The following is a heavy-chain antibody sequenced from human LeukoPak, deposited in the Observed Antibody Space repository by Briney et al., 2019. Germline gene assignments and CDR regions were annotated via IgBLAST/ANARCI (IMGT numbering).Heavy chain of an antibody. Sequence: TFSSYWMSWIRQPPGKGLEWIGSIYYSGSTYYNPSLKSRVTISVDTSKNQFSLKLSSVTAADTAVYYCARIGEGDGYNYPYFDYWGQGTLVTVSS. J-gene: IGHJ4*02. CDR3: ARIGEGDGYNYPYFDY. V-gene: IGHV4-39*01. CDR1: TFSSYW. CDR2: IYYSGST. D-gene: IGHD5-24*01.